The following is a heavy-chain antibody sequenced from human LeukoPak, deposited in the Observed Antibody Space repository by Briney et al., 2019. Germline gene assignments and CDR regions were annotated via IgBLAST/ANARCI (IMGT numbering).Heavy chain of an antibody. CDR1: GGSISSYY. Sequence: SETLSLTCTVSGGSISSYYWSWIRQPPGKGLEWIGYIYYSGSTNYNPSLKSRLTISVDASNNQFSLKMTSVTATDTALYYCARQRDTASVGAFDIWGQGTMVTVSS. CDR2: IYYSGST. J-gene: IGHJ3*02. D-gene: IGHD5-18*01. V-gene: IGHV4-59*08. CDR3: ARQRDTASVGAFDI.